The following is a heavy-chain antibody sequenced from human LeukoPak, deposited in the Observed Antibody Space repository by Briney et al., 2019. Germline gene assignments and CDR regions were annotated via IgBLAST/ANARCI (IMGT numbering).Heavy chain of an antibody. V-gene: IGHV3-23*01. CDR3: ATGVMDYYDSSGYDAFDI. CDR1: GFPFSSHG. CDR2: ISPGGGPT. Sequence: GGTLRLSCAGSGFPFSSHGMNWVRQAPGKGLEWVSGISPGGGPTYYADSVRGRFSISRDDLKNTLYLQMTNLRSEDTAVYYCATGVMDYYDSSGYDAFDIWGQGTMVTVSS. D-gene: IGHD3-22*01. J-gene: IGHJ3*02.